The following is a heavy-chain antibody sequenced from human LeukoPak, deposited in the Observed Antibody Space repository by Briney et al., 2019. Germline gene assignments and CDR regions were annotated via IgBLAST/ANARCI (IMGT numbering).Heavy chain of an antibody. CDR2: ISSSSSYI. CDR1: GFTFSSYS. J-gene: IGHJ4*02. D-gene: IGHD6-13*01. Sequence: GGSLRLSCAASGFTFSSYSMNWVRQAPGKGLEWVSSISSSSSYIYYADSVKGRFTISRDNAKNSLYLQMNSLRAEDTAVYYCARGYLNLGLTSSSWLNDYWGQGTLVTVSS. CDR3: ARGYLNLGLTSSSWLNDY. V-gene: IGHV3-21*01.